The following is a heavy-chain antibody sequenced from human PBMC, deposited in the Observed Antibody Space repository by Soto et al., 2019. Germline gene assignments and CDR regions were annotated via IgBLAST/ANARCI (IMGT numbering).Heavy chain of an antibody. V-gene: IGHV3-74*01. Sequence: EVQLVESGGGLVQPGGSLRLSCVASGFSFSNNWMHWVRHAPGKGPVWVSRISADGSDTLYADSVQGRFTISRDNAKNTLYLQMNTLSVEDAAVFYCARFDIAAPPPIWGQGSMVTVTS. CDR3: ARFDIAAPPPI. D-gene: IGHD6-13*01. CDR1: GFSFSNNW. CDR2: ISADGSDT. J-gene: IGHJ3*02.